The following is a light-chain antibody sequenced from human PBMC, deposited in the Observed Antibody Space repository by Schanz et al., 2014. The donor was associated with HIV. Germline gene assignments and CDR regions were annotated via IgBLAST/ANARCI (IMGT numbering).Light chain of an antibody. J-gene: IGKJ2*01. CDR2: GAS. CDR3: QQCVTYPYT. V-gene: IGKV3D-15*01. CDR1: QSISTH. Sequence: EIVLTQSPGTLSLSPGEVGTLSCRASQSISTHLAWYQQKPGQAPTLLIYGASKRATGIPVRFSGSGSGTEFTLTITSLQSEDFATYYCQQCVTYPYTFGQGTKLDIK.